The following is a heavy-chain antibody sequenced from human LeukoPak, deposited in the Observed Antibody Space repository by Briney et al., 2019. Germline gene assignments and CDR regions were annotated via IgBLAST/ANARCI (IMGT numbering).Heavy chain of an antibody. J-gene: IGHJ4*02. Sequence: NASETLSLTCAVYGGSFSGYYWSWIRQPPGKGLEWIGEINHSGSTNYNPSLKSRVTISVDTSKNQFSLKLSSVTAADTAVYYCARARGDFWSGYYYYFDYWGQGTLVTVSS. D-gene: IGHD3-3*01. V-gene: IGHV4-34*01. CDR3: ARARGDFWSGYYYYFDY. CDR1: GGSFSGYY. CDR2: INHSGST.